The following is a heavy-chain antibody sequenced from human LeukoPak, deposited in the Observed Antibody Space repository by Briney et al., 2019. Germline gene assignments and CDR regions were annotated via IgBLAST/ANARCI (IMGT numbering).Heavy chain of an antibody. CDR3: ARLTKNDSGTYRFGKKKRGYMDV. Sequence: SETLSLTCAVYGGSFSGYYWSWIRQPPGKGLEWIGEMNHSGSTNYNPSLKSRVTISVDTSKNQFSLRLSSVTAADTAVYYCARLTKNDSGTYRFGKKKRGYMDVWGKGNTVTISS. V-gene: IGHV4-34*01. CDR1: GGSFSGYY. CDR2: MNHSGST. J-gene: IGHJ6*03. D-gene: IGHD3-10*01.